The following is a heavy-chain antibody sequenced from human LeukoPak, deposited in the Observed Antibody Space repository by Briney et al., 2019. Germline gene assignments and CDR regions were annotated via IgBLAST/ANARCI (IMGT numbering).Heavy chain of an antibody. CDR2: IIPIFGTA. Sequence: SVKLSCKASGGTFSSYAISWVRQAPGQGLEWMGRIIPIFGTANYAQKFQGRVTITADESTSTAYMELSSLRSEDTAVYYCARDYYGSGSRRNYWGQGTLVTVSS. V-gene: IGHV1-69*13. D-gene: IGHD3-10*01. CDR1: GGTFSSYA. J-gene: IGHJ4*02. CDR3: ARDYYGSGSRRNY.